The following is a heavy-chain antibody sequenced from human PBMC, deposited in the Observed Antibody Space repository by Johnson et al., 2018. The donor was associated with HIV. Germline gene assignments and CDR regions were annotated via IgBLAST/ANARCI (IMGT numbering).Heavy chain of an antibody. CDR3: VAATGANGLDI. V-gene: IGHV3-13*01. CDR1: GFSSRSYD. CDR2: IGTAGDT. J-gene: IGHJ3*02. D-gene: IGHD1-26*01. Sequence: VQLVESGGGLVQPGGSLRLSCAASGFSSRSYDMHWVRQRTGKGLEWVSGIGTAGDTYYPASVKGRFTISRVNAKNSLYLQMNSLRAGDTAVYYCVAATGANGLDIWDQGTKVTVSS.